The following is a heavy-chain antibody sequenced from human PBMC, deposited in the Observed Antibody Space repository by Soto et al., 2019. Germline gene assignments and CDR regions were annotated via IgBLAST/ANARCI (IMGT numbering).Heavy chain of an antibody. CDR1: GGTFSSYA. D-gene: IGHD5-12*01. CDR2: IIPIFGTA. CDR3: ATARDIVATIHFDY. J-gene: IGHJ4*02. Sequence: ASVKVSCKASGGTFSSYAISWVRLAPGQGLEWMGGIIPIFGTANYAQKFQGRVTMTRNTSISTAYMELSSLRSEDTAVYYCATARDIVATIHFDYWGQGTLVTVSS. V-gene: IGHV1-69*05.